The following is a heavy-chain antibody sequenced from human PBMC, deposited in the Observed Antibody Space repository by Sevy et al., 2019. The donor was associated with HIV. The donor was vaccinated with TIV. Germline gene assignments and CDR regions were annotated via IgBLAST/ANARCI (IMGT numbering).Heavy chain of an antibody. D-gene: IGHD4-4*01. CDR3: ARVTSDWFDP. Sequence: SETLSLTCTVSSNSINSYYWSWIRQPPGKGLEWIGYIYYSGTTNYNPSLKTRVTISLDTSTNQFSLKVTSVTAADTAVYYCARVTSDWFDPWGQGTLVTVSS. J-gene: IGHJ5*02. CDR1: SNSINSYY. CDR2: IYYSGTT. V-gene: IGHV4-59*12.